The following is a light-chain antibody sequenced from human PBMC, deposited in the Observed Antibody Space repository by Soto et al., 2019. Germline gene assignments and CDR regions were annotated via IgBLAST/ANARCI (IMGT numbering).Light chain of an antibody. Sequence: DIQMTQSPSSLSASVGDTVTITCRASQDIGNFFAWFQQKPGTAPKSLISAASSLQSGVPSKCSVSGSGTYITLIINSLQPEDVATYYCQQYHSWPATFGGGTKVEL. V-gene: IGKV1-16*02. CDR2: AAS. CDR1: QDIGNF. J-gene: IGKJ4*02. CDR3: QQYHSWPAT.